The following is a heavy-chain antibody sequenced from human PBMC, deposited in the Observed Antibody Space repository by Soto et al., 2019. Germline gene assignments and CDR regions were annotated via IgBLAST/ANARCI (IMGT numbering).Heavy chain of an antibody. D-gene: IGHD2-2*01. J-gene: IGHJ5*02. V-gene: IGHV5-10-1*01. CDR2: INPSDSCT. CDR1: GYSFTSYW. Sequence: GESLKISCKGSGYSFTSYWISWVRQMPGKGLEWMGRINPSDSCTNYSPSFQGHVTISADKSISTAYLQWSSLKASDTAMYYCASRGRYCSSTSCLGFDPWGQGTLVTVSS. CDR3: ASRGRYCSSTSCLGFDP.